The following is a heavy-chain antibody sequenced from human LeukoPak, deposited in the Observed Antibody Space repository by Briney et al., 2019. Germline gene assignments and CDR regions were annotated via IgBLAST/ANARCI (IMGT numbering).Heavy chain of an antibody. Sequence: SETLSLTCAVYGGSFSGYYWSWIRQPPGKGLEWIGEISHSGSTNYNPSLKSRVTISVDTSKNQFSLKLSSVTAADTAVYYCARIVLMVYARNWFDPWGQGTLVTVSS. D-gene: IGHD2-8*01. CDR2: ISHSGST. V-gene: IGHV4-34*01. CDR3: ARIVLMVYARNWFDP. J-gene: IGHJ5*02. CDR1: GGSFSGYY.